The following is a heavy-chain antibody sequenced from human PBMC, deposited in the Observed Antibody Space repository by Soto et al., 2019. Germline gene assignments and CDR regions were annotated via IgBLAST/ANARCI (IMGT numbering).Heavy chain of an antibody. CDR2: IIPIFGTA. V-gene: IGHV1-69*01. Sequence: QVQLVQSGAEVKKPGSSVKVSCKASGGTFSSYAISWVRQAPGQGLEWMGGIIPIFGTANYAQKFQGRVTITADESTSTAYMELSSLRSEDTAVYYCARGSSYYDFWSGLTDWFDPWGQGTLVTVSS. CDR3: ARGSSYYDFWSGLTDWFDP. D-gene: IGHD3-3*01. J-gene: IGHJ5*02. CDR1: GGTFSSYA.